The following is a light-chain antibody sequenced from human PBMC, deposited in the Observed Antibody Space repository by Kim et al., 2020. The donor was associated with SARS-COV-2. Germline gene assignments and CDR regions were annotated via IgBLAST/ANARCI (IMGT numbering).Light chain of an antibody. CDR3: QEYKSNSWT. V-gene: IGKV1-5*01. CDR1: QSISIW. CDR2: DAS. J-gene: IGKJ1*01. Sequence: GDRVTITCRASQSISIWLAWYQKKPGKAPNLLIYDASNLESGVPSRFSGSGSGTEFTLTISSLQPDDFATYYCQEYKSNSWTFGQGTKVEIK.